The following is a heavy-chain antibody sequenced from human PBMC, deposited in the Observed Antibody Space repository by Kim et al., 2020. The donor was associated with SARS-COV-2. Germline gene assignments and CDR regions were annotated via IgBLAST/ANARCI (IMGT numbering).Heavy chain of an antibody. Sequence: ASVKVSCKASGYTFTSYGISWVRQAPGQGLEWMGWISAYNGNTNYAQKLQGRVTMTTDTSTSTAYMELRSLRSDDTAVYYCARVLPTTIFGVRYYYYGMDVWGQGTTVTVSS. V-gene: IGHV1-18*01. CDR2: ISAYNGNT. D-gene: IGHD3-3*02. CDR1: GYTFTSYG. J-gene: IGHJ6*02. CDR3: ARVLPTTIFGVRYYYYGMDV.